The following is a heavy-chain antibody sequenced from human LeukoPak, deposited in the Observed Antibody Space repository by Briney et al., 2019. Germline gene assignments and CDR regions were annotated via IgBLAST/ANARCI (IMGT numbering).Heavy chain of an antibody. CDR1: GFTFSSYW. Sequence: GGSLRLSCAASGFTFSSYWMSWVRQAPGKGLEWVANIKQDGSEKYYVDSVKGRFTISRDNSKNTLYLQMNSLRAEDTAVYYCAKRRPGYCSGGSCPFDYWGQGTLVTVSS. V-gene: IGHV3-7*03. J-gene: IGHJ4*02. D-gene: IGHD2-15*01. CDR3: AKRRPGYCSGGSCPFDY. CDR2: IKQDGSEK.